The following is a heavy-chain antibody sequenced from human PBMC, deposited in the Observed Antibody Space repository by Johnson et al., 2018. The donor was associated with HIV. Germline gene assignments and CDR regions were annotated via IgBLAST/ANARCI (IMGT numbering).Heavy chain of an antibody. Sequence: QPGGSLRLSCAASGFTFRDYYMSWLRQAPGKGLAWVANITQDGSEKYSVDSVKGRFTISRDNAKNSLYLQMNSLRAEDTAVYYCARGPVFDIWGQGTMVTVSS. CDR1: GFTFRDYY. V-gene: IGHV3-7*01. CDR2: ITQDGSEK. J-gene: IGHJ3*02. CDR3: ARGPVFDI.